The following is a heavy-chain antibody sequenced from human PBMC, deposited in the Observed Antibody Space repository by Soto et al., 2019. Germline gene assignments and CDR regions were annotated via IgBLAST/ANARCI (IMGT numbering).Heavy chain of an antibody. J-gene: IGHJ6*02. D-gene: IGHD3-22*01. CDR2: IYYSGST. Sequence: PSETLSLTCTVSGGSISSSSYYWGWIRQPPGKGLEWIGSIYYSGSTYYNPSLKSRVTISVDTSKNQFSLKLSSVTAADTAVYYCARRLVKYYDKGWYYYYGMDVWGQGTTVTVSS. CDR1: GGSISSSSYY. V-gene: IGHV4-39*01. CDR3: ARRLVKYYDKGWYYYYGMDV.